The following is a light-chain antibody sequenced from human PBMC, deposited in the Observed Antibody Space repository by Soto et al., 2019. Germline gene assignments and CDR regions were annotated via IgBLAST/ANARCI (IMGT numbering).Light chain of an antibody. J-gene: IGKJ2*01. CDR1: QSVSSSY. Sequence: EIVLTQSPGTLSLSPGERATLSCRASQSVSSSYLAWYQQKLGQAPRLLIYGASSRATGIPDRFSGSGSGTNFTLTVSRLDPEDFAVFYCQQYGSSPYTFGQGTKLEIK. CDR2: GAS. V-gene: IGKV3-20*01. CDR3: QQYGSSPYT.